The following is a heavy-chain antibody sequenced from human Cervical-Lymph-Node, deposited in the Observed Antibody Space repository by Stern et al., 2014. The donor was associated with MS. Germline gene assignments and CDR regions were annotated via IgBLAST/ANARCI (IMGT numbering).Heavy chain of an antibody. CDR3: AKYDCSGGSCYNGGFDY. CDR2: IRGSGGNI. J-gene: IGHJ4*02. D-gene: IGHD2-15*01. V-gene: IGHV3-23*04. CDR1: GFTFSSYA. Sequence: VQLVQSGGGLVQPGGSLRLSCAASGFTFSSYAMSWVRQAPGKGLEWVSAIRGSGGNISYADSVKGRFTISRDNSKNTLYLQMNSLRAEDTAVYYCAKYDCSGGSCYNGGFDYWGQGTLVTVSS.